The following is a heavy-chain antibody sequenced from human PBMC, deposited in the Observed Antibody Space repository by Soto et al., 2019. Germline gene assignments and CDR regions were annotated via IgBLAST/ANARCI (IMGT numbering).Heavy chain of an antibody. D-gene: IGHD3-10*01. CDR2: IYWDDDK. Sequence: QITLKESGPTLVRPTQTLTRTCTFSGFSLSTTGVGVGWIRQPPGKALEWLALIYWDDDKRFTPPLKSRLTRARDTSTVAVVLTRRQNDTEGAASYACAQGRREYGLGRERANYFAPWGQGPLFTVSS. V-gene: IGHV2-5*02. CDR1: GFSLSTTGVG. J-gene: IGHJ5*02. CDR3: AQGRREYGLGRERANYFAP.